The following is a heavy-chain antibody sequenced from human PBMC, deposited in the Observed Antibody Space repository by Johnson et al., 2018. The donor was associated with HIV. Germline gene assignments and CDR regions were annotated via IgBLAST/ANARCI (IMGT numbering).Heavy chain of an antibody. Sequence: VQLVESGGGSVQSGGSLRLSCAASRFTFSSYWMTWVRPAPGQGLEWVANIKQDGTEMYYVDSVKGRFTISRDNAKNSLYLQMNSLRVEDTAVYYCARRGMVQGVINAFDIWGQGTMVTVSS. J-gene: IGHJ3*02. CDR3: ARRGMVQGVINAFDI. CDR2: IKQDGTEM. CDR1: RFTFSSYW. D-gene: IGHD3-10*01. V-gene: IGHV3-7*05.